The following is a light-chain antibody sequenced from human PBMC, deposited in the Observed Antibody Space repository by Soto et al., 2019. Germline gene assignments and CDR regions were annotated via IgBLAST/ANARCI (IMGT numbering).Light chain of an antibody. J-gene: IGKJ5*01. Sequence: EILLTQSPGTLSLSPGDRATLSCRASQSVSSYLAWYQQKPGQAPRLLIYDASNRATGIPARFSGSGSGTDFTLTISSLEPEDFAVYYGQQRSNWPPITFGQGTRLEIK. CDR2: DAS. CDR1: QSVSSY. V-gene: IGKV3-11*01. CDR3: QQRSNWPPIT.